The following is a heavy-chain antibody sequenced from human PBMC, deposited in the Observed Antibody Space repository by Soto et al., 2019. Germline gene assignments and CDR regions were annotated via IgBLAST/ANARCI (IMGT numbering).Heavy chain of an antibody. CDR3: ARDGAVAGDTNFDY. J-gene: IGHJ4*02. V-gene: IGHV1-3*04. CDR2: INTGNGNT. D-gene: IGHD6-19*01. Sequence: ASVKVSCKASGYTFTHYAMHWVRQAPGQRLEWMGWINTGNGNTKYSQKFQGRVTITTDTSASTAYMELSSLRSEDTAVYYCARDGAVAGDTNFDYWGQGTLVTVSS. CDR1: GYTFTHYA.